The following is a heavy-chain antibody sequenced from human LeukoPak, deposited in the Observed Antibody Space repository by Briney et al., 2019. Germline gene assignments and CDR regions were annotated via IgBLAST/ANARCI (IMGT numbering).Heavy chain of an antibody. CDR2: IYYSGST. Sequence: PSETLSLTCTVSGGSISSGGYYWSWIRQHPGKGLEWIGYIYYSGSTYYNPSLKSRVTISVDTSKNQFSLKLSSVTAADTAVYYCARRAGYCSSTSCYTTGNWFDPWGQGTLVTVSS. V-gene: IGHV4-31*03. D-gene: IGHD2-2*02. J-gene: IGHJ5*02. CDR1: GGSISSGGYY. CDR3: ARRAGYCSSTSCYTTGNWFDP.